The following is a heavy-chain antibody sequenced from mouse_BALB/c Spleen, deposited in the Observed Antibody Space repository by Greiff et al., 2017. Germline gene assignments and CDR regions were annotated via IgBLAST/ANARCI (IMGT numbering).Heavy chain of an antibody. CDR1: GFTFTDYY. V-gene: IGHV7-3*02. CDR2: IRNKANGYTT. D-gene: IGHD2-4*01. Sequence: EVKLVESGGGLVQPGGSLRLSCATSGFTFTDYYMSWVRQPPGKALEWLGFIRNKANGYTTEYSASVKGRFTISRDNSQSILYLQMNTLRAEDSATYYCARDMTMITTDAMDYWGQGTSVTVSS. J-gene: IGHJ4*01. CDR3: ARDMTMITTDAMDY.